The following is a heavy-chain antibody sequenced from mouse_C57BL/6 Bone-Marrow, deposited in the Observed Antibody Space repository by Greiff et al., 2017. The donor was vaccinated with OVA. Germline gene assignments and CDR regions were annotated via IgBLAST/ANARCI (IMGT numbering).Heavy chain of an antibody. V-gene: IGHV1-72*01. Sequence: QVHVKQPGAELVKPGASVKLSCKASGYTFTSYWMHWVKQRPGRGLEWIGRIDPNSGGTKYNEKFKSKATLTVDKPSSTAYMQLSSLTSEDSAVYYCAGTTVVATGYFDVWGTGTTVTVSS. J-gene: IGHJ1*03. CDR3: AGTTVVATGYFDV. CDR2: IDPNSGGT. CDR1: GYTFTSYW. D-gene: IGHD1-1*01.